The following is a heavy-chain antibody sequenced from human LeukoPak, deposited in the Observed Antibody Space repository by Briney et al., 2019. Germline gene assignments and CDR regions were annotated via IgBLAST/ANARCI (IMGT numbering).Heavy chain of an antibody. CDR1: GFTFSSYW. D-gene: IGHD1-1*01. Sequence: GGSLRLSCAASGFTFSSYWMTWVRQAPGKGLGWVANIKQDGSEKYYVDSVKGRFTISRDNAKNSLCLQMNSLRAEDTAVYYCASARYSDHWGQGTLVTVSS. CDR2: IKQDGSEK. V-gene: IGHV3-7*01. CDR3: ASARYSDH. J-gene: IGHJ4*02.